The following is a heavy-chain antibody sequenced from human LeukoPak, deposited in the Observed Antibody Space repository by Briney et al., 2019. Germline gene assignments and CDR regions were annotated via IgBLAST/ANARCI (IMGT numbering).Heavy chain of an antibody. CDR1: GYTFTGYC. Sequence: GASVKVSCKASGYTFTGYCMHWVRQAPGQGLEWMGWINPNSGGTNYALKFQGRVTMTRDTSISTAYMELSRLRSDDTAVYYCARVEIWYYYDSSGYPFDYWGQGTLVTVSS. V-gene: IGHV1-2*02. CDR3: ARVEIWYYYDSSGYPFDY. CDR2: INPNSGGT. J-gene: IGHJ4*02. D-gene: IGHD3-22*01.